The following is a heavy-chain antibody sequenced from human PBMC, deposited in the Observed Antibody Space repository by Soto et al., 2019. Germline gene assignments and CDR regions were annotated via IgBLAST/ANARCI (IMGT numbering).Heavy chain of an antibody. CDR2: ISGSGGST. V-gene: IGHV3-23*01. CDR1: GFTFSSYA. Sequence: GGSLRLSCAASGFTFSSYAMSWVRQAPGKGLEWVSAISGSGGSTYYADSVKGRFTISRDNSKNTLYLQMNSLRAEDTAVYYCAKSLETLRYFDWLQLVFDYWGQGTLVTVSS. D-gene: IGHD3-9*01. CDR3: AKSLETLRYFDWLQLVFDY. J-gene: IGHJ4*02.